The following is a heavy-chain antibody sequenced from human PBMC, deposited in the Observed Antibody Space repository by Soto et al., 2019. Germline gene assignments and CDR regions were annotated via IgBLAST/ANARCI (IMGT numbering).Heavy chain of an antibody. CDR3: AKGGVLPDIVVVVAATRYFDY. D-gene: IGHD2-15*01. V-gene: IGHV3-23*01. CDR1: GFTFSSYA. CDR2: ISGSGGST. J-gene: IGHJ4*02. Sequence: PGGSLRLSCAASGFTFSSYAMSWVRQAPGKGLEWVSAISGSGGSTYYADSVKGRFTISRDNSKNTLYLQMNSLRAEDTAVYYCAKGGVLPDIVVVVAATRYFDYWGQGTLVTVSS.